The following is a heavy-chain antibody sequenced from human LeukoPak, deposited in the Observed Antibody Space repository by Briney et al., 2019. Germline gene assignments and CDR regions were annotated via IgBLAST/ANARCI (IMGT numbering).Heavy chain of an antibody. V-gene: IGHV4-34*01. CDR1: GGSFSGYY. Sequence: PSETLSLTCAVYGGSFSGYYWSWIRQPPGKGLEWIGEINHSGSTNYNPSLKSRVTISVDTSKNQSSLKLSSVTAADTAVYYCARGPGYGDKLPRDHWGQGTLVTVSS. CDR2: INHSGST. J-gene: IGHJ4*02. CDR3: ARGPGYGDKLPRDH. D-gene: IGHD4-17*01.